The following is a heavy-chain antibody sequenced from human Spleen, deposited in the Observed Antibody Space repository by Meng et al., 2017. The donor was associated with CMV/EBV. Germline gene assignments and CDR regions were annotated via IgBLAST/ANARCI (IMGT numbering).Heavy chain of an antibody. Sequence: SETLSLTCTVSGGSISSGDYYWSWIRQPPGKGLEWIGYIYYSGSTYYNPSLKSRVTISVDTSKNQFSLKLSSVTAADTAVYYCARVRSYAGGVFDIWGQGTMVTVSS. CDR1: GGSISSGDYY. CDR3: ARVRSYAGGVFDI. CDR2: IYYSGST. D-gene: IGHD2-8*02. J-gene: IGHJ3*02. V-gene: IGHV4-30-4*08.